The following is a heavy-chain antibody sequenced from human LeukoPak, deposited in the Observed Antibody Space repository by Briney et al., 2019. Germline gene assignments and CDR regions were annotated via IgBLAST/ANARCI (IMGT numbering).Heavy chain of an antibody. CDR3: ARGPPNGYSSSWYYFDY. CDR2: INSDGSST. D-gene: IGHD6-13*01. Sequence: PGGSLRLSCAASGFTFSSYWMHWVRQAPGKGLVWVSRINSDGSSTSYADSVKGRFTISRDNAKNTLYLQMNSLRAEDTAVYYCARGPPNGYSSSWYYFDYWGQGTLVTVSS. J-gene: IGHJ4*02. CDR1: GFTFSSYW. V-gene: IGHV3-74*01.